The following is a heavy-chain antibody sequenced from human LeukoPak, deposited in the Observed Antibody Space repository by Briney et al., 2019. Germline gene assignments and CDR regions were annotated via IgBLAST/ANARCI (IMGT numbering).Heavy chain of an antibody. CDR1: GFTFSSYS. D-gene: IGHD5-12*01. CDR3: ARDSKRWLPNPDAFDI. Sequence: GGSLRLSCAASGFTFSSYSMNWVRLAPGKGLEWVSSISSSSSYIYYADSVKGRFTISRDNAKNSLYLQMNSLRAEDTAVYYCARDSKRWLPNPDAFDIWGQGTMVTVSS. V-gene: IGHV3-21*01. J-gene: IGHJ3*02. CDR2: ISSSSSYI.